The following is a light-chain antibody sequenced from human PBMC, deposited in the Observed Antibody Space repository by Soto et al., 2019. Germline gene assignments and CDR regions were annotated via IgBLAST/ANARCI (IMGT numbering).Light chain of an antibody. CDR2: DAS. V-gene: IGKV1-5*01. CDR3: QQYSSYWT. Sequence: DIQMTQSPSTLSASVGDRVTITCRASQSVVTWLAWYKQKPGKAPKLLIYDASRLQSGVSSRFSGRGSGTAFTLTIRSLKADDFATYYCQQYSSYWTFGQGTKVDIK. J-gene: IGKJ1*01. CDR1: QSVVTW.